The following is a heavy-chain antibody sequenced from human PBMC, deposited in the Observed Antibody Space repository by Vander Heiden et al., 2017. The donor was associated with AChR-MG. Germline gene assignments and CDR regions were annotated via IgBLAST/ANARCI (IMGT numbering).Heavy chain of an antibody. CDR3: ASSLAVATFDY. J-gene: IGHJ4*02. D-gene: IGHD5-12*01. V-gene: IGHV3-7*01. CDR1: GVTFSSYW. Sequence: EVQLVESGGGWVQPGGSLRLCWSASGVTFSSYWVGWVRQAPGKGVEWGANIKQDGSEKYYVDSVKGRFTIARDNAKNSLYLQMNSLRAEDTAVYYCASSLAVATFDYWGQGTLVTVSS. CDR2: IKQDGSEK.